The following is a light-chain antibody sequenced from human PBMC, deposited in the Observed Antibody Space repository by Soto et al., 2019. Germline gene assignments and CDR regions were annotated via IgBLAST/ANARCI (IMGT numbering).Light chain of an antibody. CDR1: SSNIGAGYD. J-gene: IGLJ3*02. Sequence: QPVLTQPPSVSGAPGQRVTISCSGSSSNIGAGYDIHWYQQLPGTAPKLLIFDNSDRPSGVPERFSVSKSGTSASLALTGLQAEDEADYYCQSYDSSLGAGVFGGGTKLTVL. CDR2: DNS. CDR3: QSYDSSLGAGV. V-gene: IGLV1-40*01.